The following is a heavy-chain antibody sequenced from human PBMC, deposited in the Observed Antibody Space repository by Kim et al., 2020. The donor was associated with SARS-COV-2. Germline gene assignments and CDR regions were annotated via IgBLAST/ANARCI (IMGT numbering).Heavy chain of an antibody. D-gene: IGHD5-12*01. CDR3: ATNSGYDGPFDY. CDR2: IKQDGSEK. V-gene: IGHV3-7*01. Sequence: GGSQRLSCAASGFTFSSYWMSWVRQAPGKGLERVANIKQDGSEKYYVDSVKGRFTISRDNAKNSLYLQMNSLRAEDTAVYYCATNSGYDGPFDYWGQGTLVTVSS. CDR1: GFTFSSYW. J-gene: IGHJ4*02.